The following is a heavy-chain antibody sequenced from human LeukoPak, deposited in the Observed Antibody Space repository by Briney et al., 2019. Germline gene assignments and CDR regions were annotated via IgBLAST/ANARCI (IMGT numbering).Heavy chain of an antibody. CDR3: ARRKLGSLSEAGWFFQL. CDR2: IYHSGST. D-gene: IGHD6-19*01. Sequence: SETLSLTCTVSGGFISSSGDYWGWIRQPPGKGLEWIGSIYHSGSTFYNPSLESRVTISVDTSKNEFSLNLKSVTAADTAVYYCARRKLGSLSEAGWFFQLWGQGTLVTVSS. CDR1: GGFISSSGDY. V-gene: IGHV4-39*07. J-gene: IGHJ1*01.